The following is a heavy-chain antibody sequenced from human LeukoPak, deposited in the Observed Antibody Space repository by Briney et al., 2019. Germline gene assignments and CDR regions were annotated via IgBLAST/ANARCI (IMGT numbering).Heavy chain of an antibody. CDR2: IIPIFGTA. V-gene: IGHV1-69*06. CDR1: GGTFSSYA. D-gene: IGHD6-19*01. Sequence: ASVKVSCKASGGTFSSYAISWVRQAPGQGLEWMGGIIPIFGTANYAQKFQGRVTITADKSTSTAYMELSSLRSEDTAVYYCARDYSSGWYGNMDVWGKGTTVTVSS. CDR3: ARDYSSGWYGNMDV. J-gene: IGHJ6*03.